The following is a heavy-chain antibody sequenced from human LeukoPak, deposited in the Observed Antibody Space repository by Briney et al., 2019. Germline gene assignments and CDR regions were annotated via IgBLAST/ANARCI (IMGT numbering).Heavy chain of an antibody. D-gene: IGHD2-21*01. Sequence: PSETLSLTCTVSGGSITGGSYYWTWIRQSAGGGLEWIGRVYMNGHSNSNPSLESRVTISVDTSNNQFSLNLASVTAADTARYFCARGSCGVNCPKFNWLDTWGQGILVTVSS. CDR2: VYMNGHS. CDR1: GGSITGGSYY. CDR3: ARGSCGVNCPKFNWLDT. V-gene: IGHV4-61*02. J-gene: IGHJ5*02.